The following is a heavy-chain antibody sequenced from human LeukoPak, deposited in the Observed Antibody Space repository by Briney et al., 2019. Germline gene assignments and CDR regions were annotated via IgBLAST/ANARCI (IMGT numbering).Heavy chain of an antibody. D-gene: IGHD3-9*01. CDR1: GFTFYDYA. CDR3: AKDPYDILTGVDY. V-gene: IGHV3-9*03. CDR2: ISWNSGSI. Sequence: GGSLRLSCAASGFTFYDYAMHWVRQAPGKGLEWVSGISWNSGSIGYADSVKGRFTISRDNAKNSLYLQMNSLRAEDMALYYCAKDPYDILTGVDYWGQGTLVTVSS. J-gene: IGHJ4*02.